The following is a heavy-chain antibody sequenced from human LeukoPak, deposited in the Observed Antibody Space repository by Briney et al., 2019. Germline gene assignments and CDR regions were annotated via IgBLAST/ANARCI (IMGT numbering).Heavy chain of an antibody. V-gene: IGHV1-18*01. CDR2: ISAYNGNT. J-gene: IGHJ5*02. D-gene: IGHD3-16*02. Sequence: ATVKVSCKASGYTFTSYGISWVRQAPGQGLEWMGWISAYNGNTNYAQKLQGRVTMTTDTSTSTAYMELRSLRPDDTAVYYCARVGDMITFGGVIVPNWFDPWGQGTLVTVSS. CDR1: GYTFTSYG. CDR3: ARVGDMITFGGVIVPNWFDP.